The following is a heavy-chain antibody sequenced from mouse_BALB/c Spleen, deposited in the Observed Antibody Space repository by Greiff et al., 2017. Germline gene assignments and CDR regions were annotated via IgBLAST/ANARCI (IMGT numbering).Heavy chain of an antibody. D-gene: IGHD3-3*01. V-gene: IGHV1S81*02. J-gene: IGHJ2*01. Sequence: VQLQHSGAELVKPGASVKLSCKASGYTFTSYYMYWVKQRPGQGLEWIGEINPSNGGTNFNEKFKSKATLTVDKSSSTAYMQLSSLTSEDSAVYYCTRRKLGYFDYWGQGTTLTVSS. CDR2: INPSNGGT. CDR1: GYTFTSYY. CDR3: TRRKLGYFDY.